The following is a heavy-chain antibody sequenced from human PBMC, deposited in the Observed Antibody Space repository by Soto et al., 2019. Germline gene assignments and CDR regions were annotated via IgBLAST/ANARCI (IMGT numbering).Heavy chain of an antibody. J-gene: IGHJ1*01. D-gene: IGHD2-21*01. Sequence: GESLKISCKGSGYSFTTYWIGWVRRMPGKGLEWMGIIYPGDSDTRYSPSFQGQVTISADKSTSTAHLQWSSLKASDTAMYYCARRDDSPTAEYFQHWGQGTLVTVSS. CDR2: IYPGDSDT. CDR3: ARRDDSPTAEYFQH. V-gene: IGHV5-51*01. CDR1: GYSFTTYW.